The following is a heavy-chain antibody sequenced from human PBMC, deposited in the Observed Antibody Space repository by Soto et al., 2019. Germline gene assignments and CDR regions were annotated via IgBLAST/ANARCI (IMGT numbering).Heavy chain of an antibody. D-gene: IGHD1-26*01. CDR3: VREAWSKPDY. CDR1: GFTLSESF. Sequence: QVQLVESGGGLVKPGGSLRLSCAASGFTLSESFMSWIRLAPGRGLEWVSYITPSGSYTRYADSVKGRFTISSDDAKNSLYLQMNSLRAEDTALYYCVREAWSKPDYWGQGTLVTVSS. V-gene: IGHV3-11*05. J-gene: IGHJ4*02. CDR2: ITPSGSYT.